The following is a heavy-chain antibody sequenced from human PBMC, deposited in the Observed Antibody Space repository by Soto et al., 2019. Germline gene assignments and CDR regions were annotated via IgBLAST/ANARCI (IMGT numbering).Heavy chain of an antibody. CDR2: IYYRGSA. CDR3: VRANHFDF. J-gene: IGHJ4*02. CDR1: GGSINNYY. Sequence: SETLSLACTVAGGSINNYYLSWFRHPPGKGLEWIGSIYYRGSANNNNPSLRSRLTISVDTSKNQFSLKLSSVTAADTAMYYCVRANHFDFWGQGTLVTVS. V-gene: IGHV4-59*01.